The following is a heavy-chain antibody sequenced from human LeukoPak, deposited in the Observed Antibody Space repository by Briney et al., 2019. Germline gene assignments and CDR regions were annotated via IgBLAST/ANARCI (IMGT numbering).Heavy chain of an antibody. CDR2: IYSGGST. CDR1: EFTFSSYS. V-gene: IGHV3-53*01. J-gene: IGHJ4*02. CDR3: ASEYRGSSGWYQGY. D-gene: IGHD6-19*01. Sequence: GGSLRLSCAASEFTFSSYSMNWVRQAPGKGLEWVSVIYSGGSTYYADSVKGRFTISRDNSKNTLYLQINSLRAEDTAVYYCASEYRGSSGWYQGYWGQGTLVTVSS.